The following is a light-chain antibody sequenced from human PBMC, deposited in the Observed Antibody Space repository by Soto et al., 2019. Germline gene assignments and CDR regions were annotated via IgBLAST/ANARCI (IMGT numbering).Light chain of an antibody. CDR2: GAS. CDR3: QHSYYTPWT. J-gene: IGKJ1*01. Sequence: DIQMTQSPSSHSASLGDRVTITCRASQPISTFLNWYQQKTGRAPKLLIYGASTLHSGVPSRFSGSGSGTDFTLTISSLRPEDFATYYCQHSYYTPWTFGQGTKVDIK. V-gene: IGKV1-39*01. CDR1: QPISTF.